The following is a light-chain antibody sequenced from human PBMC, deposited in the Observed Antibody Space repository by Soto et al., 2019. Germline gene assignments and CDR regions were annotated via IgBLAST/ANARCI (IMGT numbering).Light chain of an antibody. J-gene: IGLJ2*01. CDR1: SSNVGTYNS. CDR3: SSYTSTKTPPVV. Sequence: QSALAQPASVSASPGQSITISCTGTSSNVGTYNSVSWYQQHPGKAPKLLIYDVSNRPSGVSNRFSGSKSGNTASLTISGLHAEDEADYYCSSYTSTKTPPVVFGGGTKLTVL. V-gene: IGLV2-14*03. CDR2: DVS.